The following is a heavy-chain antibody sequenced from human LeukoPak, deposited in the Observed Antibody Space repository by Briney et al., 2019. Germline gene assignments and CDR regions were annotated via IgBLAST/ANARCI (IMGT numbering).Heavy chain of an antibody. CDR3: ARERGISFYY. CDR2: INSDVSIT. CDR1: GITFSSYW. J-gene: IGHJ4*02. V-gene: IGHV3-74*01. Sequence: PGGSLRLSCAVSGITFSSYWMHWVRQVPGKGLVWVSRINSDVSITNYADSVKGRFTISRDNAKNTLYLQMNSLRDEDTAIYYCARERGISFYYWGQGTLVIVSS. D-gene: IGHD3-16*01.